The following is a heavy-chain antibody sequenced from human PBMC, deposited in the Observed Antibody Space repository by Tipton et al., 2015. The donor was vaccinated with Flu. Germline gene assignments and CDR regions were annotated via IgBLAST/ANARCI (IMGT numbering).Heavy chain of an antibody. Sequence: LRLSCAVYGGSVSGHYWSWIRQPPGKGLEWIGEINHSGRTNYNPSLKSRVTISVDTSKNQFSLKLSSVNAADTAVYYCAMHGGYYFDYWDQGTLVTVSA. CDR2: INHSGRT. CDR3: AMHGGYYFDY. J-gene: IGHJ4*02. D-gene: IGHD4-23*01. CDR1: GGSVSGHY. V-gene: IGHV4-34*01.